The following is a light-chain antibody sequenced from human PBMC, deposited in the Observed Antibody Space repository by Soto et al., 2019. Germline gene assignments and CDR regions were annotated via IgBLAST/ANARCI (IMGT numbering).Light chain of an antibody. CDR2: SND. J-gene: IGLJ3*02. CDR3: AAWDDSLRGVM. CDR1: TSNIGSNN. Sequence: QSVLAQPPSVSGTPGQRLTISCSGGTSNIGSNNVYWYQQLPGAAPKLLIYSNDQRPSGVPERFSGSRSGTSASLAISDLRSEDEGAYFCAAWDDSLRGVMFGGVTKLTVL. V-gene: IGLV1-47*02.